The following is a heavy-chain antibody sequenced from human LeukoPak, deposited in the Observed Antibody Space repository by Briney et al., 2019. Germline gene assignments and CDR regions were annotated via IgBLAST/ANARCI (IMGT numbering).Heavy chain of an antibody. CDR1: GGSISSYY. Sequence: SETLSLTCTVSGGSISSYYWSWIRQPPGKGLEWIGYIYYSGSTNYNPSLKSRVTISVDTSKNQFSLKLSSVTAADTAVYYCASEVLGYSYYIASDYWGQGTLVTVSS. CDR2: IYYSGST. D-gene: IGHD5-18*01. V-gene: IGHV4-59*01. J-gene: IGHJ4*02. CDR3: ASEVLGYSYYIASDY.